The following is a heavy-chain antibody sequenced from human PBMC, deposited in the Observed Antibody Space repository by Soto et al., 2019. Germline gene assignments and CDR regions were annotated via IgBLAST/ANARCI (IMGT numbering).Heavy chain of an antibody. CDR3: ARDMVRGMDV. Sequence: EVQLVESGGGLVQPGGSLRLSCAASGFTVSSNYMSWVRQAPGKGLEWVSVIYSGGSTYYADSVKGRFTISRDKSKNTLYLQMNSLGAEDTDVYYCARDMVRGMDVWGQGTTVTVSS. CDR2: IYSGGST. J-gene: IGHJ6*02. D-gene: IGHD3-10*01. CDR1: GFTVSSNY. V-gene: IGHV3-66*01.